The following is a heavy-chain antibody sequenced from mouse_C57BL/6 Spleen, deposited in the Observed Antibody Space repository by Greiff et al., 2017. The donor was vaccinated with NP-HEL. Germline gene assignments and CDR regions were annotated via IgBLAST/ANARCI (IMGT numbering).Heavy chain of an antibody. J-gene: IGHJ4*01. D-gene: IGHD1-1*01. CDR2: ISSGGSYT. CDR3: ARRRDYYGSSFAMDY. V-gene: IGHV5-6*01. CDR1: GFTFSSYG. Sequence: EVQVVESGGDLVKPGGSLKLSCAASGFTFSSYGMSWVRQTPDKRLEWVATISSGGSYTYYPDSVKGRFTISRDNAKNTLYLQMSSLKSEDTAMYYCARRRDYYGSSFAMDYWGQGTSVTVSS.